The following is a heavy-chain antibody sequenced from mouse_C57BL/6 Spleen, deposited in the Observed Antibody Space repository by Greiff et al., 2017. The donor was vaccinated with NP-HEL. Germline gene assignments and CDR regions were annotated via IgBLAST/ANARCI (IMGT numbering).Heavy chain of an antibody. J-gene: IGHJ3*01. V-gene: IGHV1-47*01. Sequence: VQLQQSGAELVKPGASVKMSCKASGYTFTTYPIEWMKQNHGKSLEWIGNFHPYNDDTKYNEKFKGKATLTVEKSSSTVYLKLSRLTSDDSAVYYCARRDYDELGFFCFAYWGQGTLVTVSA. CDR1: GYTFTTYP. D-gene: IGHD2-4*01. CDR2: FHPYNDDT. CDR3: ARRDYDELGFFCFAY.